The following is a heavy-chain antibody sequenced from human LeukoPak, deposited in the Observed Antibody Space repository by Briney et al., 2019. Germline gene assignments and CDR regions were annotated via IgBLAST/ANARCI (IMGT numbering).Heavy chain of an antibody. CDR1: GLTVSTTS. CDR3: GSYRRAYDV. J-gene: IGHJ3*01. V-gene: IGHV3-53*01. Sequence: GGSLRLSCAASGLTVSTTSMTWVRQAPGKGLEWVSDILDDGRIYYADSVKGRFTISRDHSQNKVNLQMDNLRAEDAAIYYGGSYRRAYDVWGQGTVVTVAS. D-gene: IGHD1-26*01. CDR2: ILDDGRI.